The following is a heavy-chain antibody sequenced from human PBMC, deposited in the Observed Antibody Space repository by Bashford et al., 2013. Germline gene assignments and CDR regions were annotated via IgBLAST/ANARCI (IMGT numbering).Heavy chain of an antibody. J-gene: IGHJ5*02. D-gene: IGHD3-10*01. CDR2: ISYDGSKT. CDR3: ARDLSFGAYWFDP. Sequence: GGSLRLSCAASGFTFSSFAMHWVRQAPGKGLEWVALISYDGSKTDYADSVKGRFTISRDDSKNTLYLQMNSLMAEDTAVYYCARDLSFGAYWFDPWGQGTLVTVSS. CDR1: GFTFSSFA. V-gene: IGHV3-30*04.